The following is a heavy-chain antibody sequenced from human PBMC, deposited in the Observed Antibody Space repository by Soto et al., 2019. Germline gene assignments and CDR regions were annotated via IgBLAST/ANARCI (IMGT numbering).Heavy chain of an antibody. CDR2: INSDGSST. V-gene: IGHV3-74*01. CDR3: ARGGILNWYFDL. D-gene: IGHD1-26*01. J-gene: IGHJ2*01. Sequence: EVQLVESGGGLVQPGGSLRLSCAASGFTFSSYWMHWVRQAPGKGLVWVSRINSDGSSTSYADSVKGRFTISRENAKNKLYLQMNSLRAEDTAVYYCARGGILNWYFDLWGRGTLVTVSS. CDR1: GFTFSSYW.